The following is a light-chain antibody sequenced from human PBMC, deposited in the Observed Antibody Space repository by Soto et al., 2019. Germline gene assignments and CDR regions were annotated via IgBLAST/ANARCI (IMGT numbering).Light chain of an antibody. V-gene: IGLV1-44*01. CDR3: AAWDDSLNGVV. Sequence: QSVLTQPPSASGTPGQRVTISCSGSSSNIGSNTVNWYQQLPGTAPKLLIYSNNQRPSGVPDRFSGSKSGTSASLGSSGLQSEDEADYYCAAWDDSLNGVVFGGGTKLTVL. J-gene: IGLJ2*01. CDR1: SSNIGSNT. CDR2: SNN.